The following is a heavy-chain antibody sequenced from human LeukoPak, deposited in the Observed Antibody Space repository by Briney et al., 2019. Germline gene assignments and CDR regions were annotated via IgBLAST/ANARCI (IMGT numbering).Heavy chain of an antibody. CDR1: GFTVSSNY. V-gene: IGHV3-53*01. D-gene: IGHD4-17*01. CDR2: IYSGGST. Sequence: GGSLRLSCAASGFTVSSNYMSWVRQAPGKGLEWVSVIYSGGSTYYADSVKGRFTISRDNSKNTLYLQMTSLRAEDTAVYYCAREEHINGDPGYWGQGTLVTVSS. CDR3: AREEHINGDPGY. J-gene: IGHJ4*02.